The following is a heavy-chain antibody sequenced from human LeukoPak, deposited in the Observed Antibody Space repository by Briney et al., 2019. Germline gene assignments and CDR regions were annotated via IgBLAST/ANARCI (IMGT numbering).Heavy chain of an antibody. D-gene: IGHD4-17*01. Sequence: GGSLRLSCAASGFTFSSYAMSWVRPAPGKGLEWVSAISGSGGSTYYADSVKGRFTISRDNSKNTLYLQMNSLRAEDTAVYYCAKGDYGDYVVYAFDIWGQGTMVTVSS. CDR3: AKGDYGDYVVYAFDI. CDR2: ISGSGGST. CDR1: GFTFSSYA. J-gene: IGHJ3*02. V-gene: IGHV3-23*01.